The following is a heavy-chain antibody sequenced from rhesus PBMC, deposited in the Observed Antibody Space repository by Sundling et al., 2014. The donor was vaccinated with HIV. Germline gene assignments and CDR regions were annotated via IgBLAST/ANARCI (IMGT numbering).Heavy chain of an antibody. CDR1: GSSISSGYG. CDR3: ARDALQNSGGWPAATQRVGFFEY. D-gene: IGHD6-43*01. V-gene: IGHV4-127*01. J-gene: IGHJ4*01. Sequence: QVQLQESGPGLVKPSETLSLTCVVSGSSISSGYGWTWIRQPPGKGLEWIGYIGGTGGSINYNPSLKSRVTISKDTSKNHFSLKLSSVTAADTAVYYCARDALQNSGGWPAATQRVGFFEYWGQGVLVTVSS. CDR2: IGGTGGSI.